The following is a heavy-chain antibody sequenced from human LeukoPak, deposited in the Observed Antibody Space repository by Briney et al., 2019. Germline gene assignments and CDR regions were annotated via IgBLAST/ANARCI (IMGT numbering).Heavy chain of an antibody. CDR2: IYYSGST. CDR1: GGSISSGGYY. V-gene: IGHV4-31*03. CDR3: ARNAYDSGGRAFDI. Sequence: SETLSLTCTVSGGSISSGGYYWSWIRQHPGKGLEWIGYIYYSGSTYYNPSLKSRLTMSVDTSKNEISLNLTSVSAADTAVYYCARNAYDSGGRAFDIWGQGTMVTVSS. D-gene: IGHD3-22*01. J-gene: IGHJ3*02.